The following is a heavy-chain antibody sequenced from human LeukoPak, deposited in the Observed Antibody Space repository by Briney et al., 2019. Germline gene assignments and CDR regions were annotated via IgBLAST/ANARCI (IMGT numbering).Heavy chain of an antibody. D-gene: IGHD3-9*01. Sequence: SETLSLTCAVYGGSFSGYYWSWIRQPPGKGLEWIGEINHSGSTNYNPSLKSRVTISVDTSKNQFSLKLSSVTAADTAVYYCARQKGDYGILTGYQYYFDYWGQGTLVTVSS. V-gene: IGHV4-34*01. CDR1: GGSFSGYY. CDR2: INHSGST. CDR3: ARQKGDYGILTGYQYYFDY. J-gene: IGHJ4*02.